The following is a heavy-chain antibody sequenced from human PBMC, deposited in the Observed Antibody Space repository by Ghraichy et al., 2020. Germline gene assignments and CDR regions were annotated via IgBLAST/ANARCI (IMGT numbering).Heavy chain of an antibody. D-gene: IGHD2-15*01. J-gene: IGHJ1*01. CDR2: IYWNDDK. V-gene: IGHV2-5*01. CDR3: AHRPGYCSGGSCYSSYFQH. Sequence: SGPTLVKPTQTLTLTCTFSGFSLSTSGVGVGWIRQPPGKALEWLALIYWNDDKRYSPSLKSRLTITKDTSKNQVVLTMTNMDPVDTATYYCAHRPGYCSGGSCYSSYFQHWGQATLVTVSS. CDR1: GFSLSTSGVG.